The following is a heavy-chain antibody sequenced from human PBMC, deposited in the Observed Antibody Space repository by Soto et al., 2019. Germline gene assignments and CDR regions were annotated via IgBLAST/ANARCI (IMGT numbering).Heavy chain of an antibody. J-gene: IGHJ4*02. Sequence: PSETLSLTCTVSGGSISSSSYYWGWIRQPPGKGLEWIGSIYYSGSTYYNPSLKSRVTISVDTSKNQFSLKLSSVTAADTAVYYCARHAWAGSPYYFDYWGQGTLVTVS. V-gene: IGHV4-39*01. CDR1: GGSISSSSYY. D-gene: IGHD1-26*01. CDR2: IYYSGST. CDR3: ARHAWAGSPYYFDY.